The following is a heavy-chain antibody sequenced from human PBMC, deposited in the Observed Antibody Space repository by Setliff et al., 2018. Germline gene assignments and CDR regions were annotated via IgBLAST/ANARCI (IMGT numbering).Heavy chain of an antibody. CDR1: GGSFSGYY. CDR2: INHSGST. J-gene: IGHJ4*02. V-gene: IGHV4-34*01. Sequence: SETLSLTCAVYGGSFSGYYWSWIRQPPGKGLEWIGEINHSGSTNYNPSLKSRVTISVDTSKNQFSLKLSSVTAADTAVYYCARTYNFWSGYSDYWGQGTLVTVSS. CDR3: ARTYNFWSGYSDY. D-gene: IGHD3-3*01.